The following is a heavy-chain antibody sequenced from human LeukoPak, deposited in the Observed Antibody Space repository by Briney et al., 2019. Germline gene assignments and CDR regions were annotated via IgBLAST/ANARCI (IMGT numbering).Heavy chain of an antibody. D-gene: IGHD6-13*01. Sequence: SETLSLTCTVSGGSISSYYWSWIRQPPGKGLEWIGYIYYSGSTNYNPSLKSRVTISVETSKNEFSLRLRSVTAADTAVYYCARVTGYRIEDYFDYWGQGTLVTVSS. CDR1: GGSISSYY. J-gene: IGHJ4*02. CDR3: ARVTGYRIEDYFDY. CDR2: IYYSGST. V-gene: IGHV4-59*01.